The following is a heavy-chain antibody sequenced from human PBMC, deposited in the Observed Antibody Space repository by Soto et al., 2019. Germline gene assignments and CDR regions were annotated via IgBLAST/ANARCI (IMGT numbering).Heavy chain of an antibody. CDR1: GGSISRGGYS. V-gene: IGHV4-30-2*01. CDR2: IYPSGST. D-gene: IGHD2-21*02. CDR3: ARALVTHNWFDP. Sequence: SETLSLTCAVSGGSISRGGYSWSWIRQPPGKGLEWIGYIYPSGSTYYNPSLKTRVTVSVDRSKNQFSLKLSSVTAADTAVYYCARALVTHNWFDPWGQGTLVTSPQ. J-gene: IGHJ5*02.